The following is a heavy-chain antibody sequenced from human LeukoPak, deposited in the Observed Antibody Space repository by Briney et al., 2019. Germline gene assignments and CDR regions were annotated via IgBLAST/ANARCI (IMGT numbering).Heavy chain of an antibody. CDR1: GFTFSSYT. V-gene: IGHV3-48*04. D-gene: IGHD1-1*01. J-gene: IGHJ3*01. CDR2: IGSSSNTI. CDR3: ARGTSAFDV. Sequence: GGSLRLSCAASGFTFSSYTMNWVRQAPGKGLEWLSYIGSSSNTIHYADSVKGRFTIARDNAKNSLYLQMNSLRAEDTAVYYCARGTSAFDVWGQGTMVTVSS.